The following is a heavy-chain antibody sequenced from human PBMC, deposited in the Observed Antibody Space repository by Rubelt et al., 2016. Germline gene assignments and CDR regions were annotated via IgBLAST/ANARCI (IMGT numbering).Heavy chain of an antibody. Sequence: QLQLQESGPGLVKPSETLSLTCTVSGGSISSGTYFWGWIRQPPGKALEWIGSIYSSGSTYYNPSLKGRVTISVDTSKNHFSLKLNSVTAADTAVYYCARPLRAYYYGMDVWGQGTTVTVSS. CDR1: GGSISSGTYF. V-gene: IGHV4-39*02. CDR2: IYSSGST. D-gene: IGHD3-10*01. J-gene: IGHJ6*02. CDR3: ARPLRAYYYGMDV.